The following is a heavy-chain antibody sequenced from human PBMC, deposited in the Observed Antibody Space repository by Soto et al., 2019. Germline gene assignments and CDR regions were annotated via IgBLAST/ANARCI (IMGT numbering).Heavy chain of an antibody. Sequence: HVQLVQSGAAVKKPGASVKVSCKASGYTFTSYGISWVRQAPGQGLEWMGWISAYNGNTNYAQKLQGRVTMTTDTSTSTAYMELSSLRSDDTAVYYGARVTSDYGWGSYRYRLNYWGQGTLVTVSS. J-gene: IGHJ4*02. CDR2: ISAYNGNT. V-gene: IGHV1-18*04. CDR1: GYTFTSYG. CDR3: ARVTSDYGWGSYRYRLNY. D-gene: IGHD3-16*02.